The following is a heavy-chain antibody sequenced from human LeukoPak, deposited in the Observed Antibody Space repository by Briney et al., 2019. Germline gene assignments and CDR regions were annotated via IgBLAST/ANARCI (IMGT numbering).Heavy chain of an antibody. CDR3: ARSPRDIVVAPTDDAFDI. CDR1: GYTFTAYG. D-gene: IGHD2-21*01. CDR2: TNGYNGKT. V-gene: IGHV1-18*01. J-gene: IGHJ3*02. Sequence: ASAKVSCKASGYTFTAYGINWVRQAPGQGLEWMGWTNGYNGKTHYAQKLQGTVSMTTDTSASTAYMELRSLRSDDTAVYYCARSPRDIVVAPTDDAFDIWGQGTMVTVSS.